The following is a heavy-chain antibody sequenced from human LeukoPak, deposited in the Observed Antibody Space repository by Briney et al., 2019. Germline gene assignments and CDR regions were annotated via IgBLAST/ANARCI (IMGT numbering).Heavy chain of an antibody. J-gene: IGHJ4*02. CDR1: GFTFSSYA. CDR3: AKASVLRNYYFDY. D-gene: IGHD1-14*01. CDR2: ISGSGGST. V-gene: IGHV3-23*01. Sequence: GGSLRLSCAASGFTFSSYAMSWVRQAPGKGLEWVSAISGSGGSTYYADSVKGRFTISRDNSKNTLYLQMNCLRAEDTAVYYCAKASVLRNYYFDYWGQGTLVTVSS.